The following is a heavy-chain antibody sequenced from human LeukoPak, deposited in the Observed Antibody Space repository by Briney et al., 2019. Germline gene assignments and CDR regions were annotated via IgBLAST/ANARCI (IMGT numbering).Heavy chain of an antibody. V-gene: IGHV4-59*01. CDR3: ARVRSLYSGYDSHFDY. J-gene: IGHJ4*02. D-gene: IGHD5-12*01. CDR2: IYYSGST. CDR1: GGSISSYY. Sequence: PSETLSLTCTVSGGSISSYYWSWIRQPAGKGLEWIGYIYYSGSTNYNPSLKSRVTISVDTSKNQFSLKLSSVTAADTAVYYCARVRSLYSGYDSHFDYWGQGTLVTVSS.